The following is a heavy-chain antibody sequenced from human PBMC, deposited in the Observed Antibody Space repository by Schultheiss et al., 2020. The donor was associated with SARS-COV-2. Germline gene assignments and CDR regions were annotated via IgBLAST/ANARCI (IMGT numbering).Heavy chain of an antibody. CDR2: ISSSSSYI. CDR1: GFTFSSYA. J-gene: IGHJ4*02. Sequence: GGSLRLSCAASGFTFSSYAMHWVRQAPGKGLEWVSSISSSSSYIYYADSVKGRFTISRDNAKNSLYLQMNSLRAEDTAVYYCARLSLVGATEHDYWGQGTLVTVSS. V-gene: IGHV3-21*01. CDR3: ARLSLVGATEHDY. D-gene: IGHD1-26*01.